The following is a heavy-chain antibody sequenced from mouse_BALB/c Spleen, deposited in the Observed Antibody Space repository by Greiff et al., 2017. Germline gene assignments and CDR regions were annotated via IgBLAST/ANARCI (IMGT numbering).Heavy chain of an antibody. J-gene: IGHJ3*01. CDR2: ISSGSSTI. Sequence: DVKLQESGGGLVQPGGSRKLSCAASGFTFSSFGMHWVRQAPEKGLEWVAYISSGSSTIYYADTVKGRLTISRDNPKNTLFLQMTSLRSEDTSMYYCALSTMITALDYWGQGTLVTVSA. D-gene: IGHD2-4*01. V-gene: IGHV5-17*02. CDR1: GFTFSSFG. CDR3: ALSTMITALDY.